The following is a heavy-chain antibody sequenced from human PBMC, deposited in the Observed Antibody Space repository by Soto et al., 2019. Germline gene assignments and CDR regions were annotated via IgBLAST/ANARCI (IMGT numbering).Heavy chain of an antibody. V-gene: IGHV4-61*01. D-gene: IGHD4-17*01. CDR1: GGSVNNRTYY. CDR3: ARTTAVPNTLRSRYYFDY. CDR2: VYYSGTT. J-gene: IGHJ4*02. Sequence: SETLSLTCSVSGGSVNNRTYYWSWIRQPPGKRLEWIGYVYYSGTTNYNPSLKSRVSISVGTSKNQFSLSLSSVTAADTALYYCARTTAVPNTLRSRYYFDYWGQGTLVTVSS.